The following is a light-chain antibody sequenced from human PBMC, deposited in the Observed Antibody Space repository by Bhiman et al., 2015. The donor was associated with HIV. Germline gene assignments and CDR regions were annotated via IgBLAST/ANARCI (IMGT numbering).Light chain of an antibody. V-gene: IGLV3-21*04. CDR2: NDS. Sequence: GPGKTARITCGGNNIGSKSVHWYQQKPGQAPVLVIYNDSDRPSGIPERFSGSNSGNTATLTISRVEAGDEAGYYCQMWDSTYVVFGGGTKLTVL. CDR3: QMWDSTYVV. J-gene: IGLJ2*01. CDR1: NIGSKS.